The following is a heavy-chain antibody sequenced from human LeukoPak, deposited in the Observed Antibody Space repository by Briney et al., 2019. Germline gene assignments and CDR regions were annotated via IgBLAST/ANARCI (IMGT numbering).Heavy chain of an antibody. CDR3: ARVATDGGGFDP. V-gene: IGHV3-48*01. Sequence: GSLRLSCAASGFTFSSYAMSWVRQAPGKGLEWISYLSSDNYTIYYADSVKGRFIISRDNAKDSLYLQMNSLRAEDTAVYYCARVATDGGGFDPWGQGTLVTVSS. J-gene: IGHJ5*02. CDR2: LSSDNYTI. D-gene: IGHD3-16*01. CDR1: GFTFSSYA.